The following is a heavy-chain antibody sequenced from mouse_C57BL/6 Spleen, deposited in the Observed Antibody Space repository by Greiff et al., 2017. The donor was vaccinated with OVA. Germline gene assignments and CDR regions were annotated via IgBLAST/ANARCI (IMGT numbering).Heavy chain of an antibody. CDR2: ISSGSSTI. D-gene: IGHD1-1*01. J-gene: IGHJ2*01. V-gene: IGHV5-17*01. Sequence: EVQLKESGGGLVKPGGSLKLSCAASGFTFSDYGMHWVRQAPEKGLEWVAYISSGSSTIYYADTVKGRFTISRDNAKNTLFLQMTSLRSEDTAMYYCARPNYDYGSSFDYWGQGTTLTVSS. CDR3: ARPNYDYGSSFDY. CDR1: GFTFSDYG.